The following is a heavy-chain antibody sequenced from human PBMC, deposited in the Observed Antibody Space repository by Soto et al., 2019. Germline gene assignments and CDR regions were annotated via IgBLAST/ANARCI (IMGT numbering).Heavy chain of an antibody. CDR2: INAGNGNT. Sequence: GASVKVSCKASGYTFTSYAMHWLRQAPGQRLEWMGWINAGNGNTKYSQKFQGRVTITRDTSASTAYMELSSLRSEDTAVYYCAGYSGYDSRYYYYGMDVWGQGTTVTVSS. D-gene: IGHD5-12*01. V-gene: IGHV1-3*01. CDR1: GYTFTSYA. J-gene: IGHJ6*02. CDR3: AGYSGYDSRYYYYGMDV.